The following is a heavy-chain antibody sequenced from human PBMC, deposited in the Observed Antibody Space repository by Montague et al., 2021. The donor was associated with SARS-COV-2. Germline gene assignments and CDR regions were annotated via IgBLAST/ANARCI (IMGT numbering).Heavy chain of an antibody. D-gene: IGHD3-10*01. CDR2: ISYDGSNK. V-gene: IGHV3-30-3*01. CDR3: ARAAQKQYVLLWFGELLHDAIDI. Sequence: SLRLYFAASGFTFSSHAMHWVRQAPGKGLEWVAVISYDGSNKYYADSVKGRFTISRDNSKNTLYLQMNSLRAEDTAVYYCARAAQKQYVLLWFGELLHDAIDIWGQGTMVTVSS. J-gene: IGHJ3*02. CDR1: GFTFSSHA.